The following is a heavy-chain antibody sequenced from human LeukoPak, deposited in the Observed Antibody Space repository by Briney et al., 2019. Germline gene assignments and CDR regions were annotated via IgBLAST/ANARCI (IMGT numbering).Heavy chain of an antibody. CDR1: GYTFTSYG. J-gene: IGHJ6*02. CDR2: IIPIFGTA. D-gene: IGHD5-18*01. Sequence: SAKVSCKASGYTFTSYGISWVRQAPGQGLEWMGGIIPIFGTANYAQKFQGRVTITADESTSTAYMELSSLRSEDTAVYYCARVLQRGYSYGYYYGMDVWGQGTTVTVSS. CDR3: ARVLQRGYSYGYYYGMDV. V-gene: IGHV1-69*13.